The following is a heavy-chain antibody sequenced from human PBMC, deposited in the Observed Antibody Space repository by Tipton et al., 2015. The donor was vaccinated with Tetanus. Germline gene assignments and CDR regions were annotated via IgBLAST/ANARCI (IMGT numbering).Heavy chain of an antibody. Sequence: TLSLTCTVSGGSINSYYWSWIRQPPGKGLEWIGYIYYSGSTNYNPSLRSRVTISVDTSKNQFFLRINSVTAADTAVYYCARGYVPADDYGDYHGRHFDLWGRGTLVTVSS. V-gene: IGHV4-59*08. CDR2: IYYSGST. D-gene: IGHD4-17*01. CDR1: GGSINSYY. CDR3: ARGYVPADDYGDYHGRHFDL. J-gene: IGHJ2*01.